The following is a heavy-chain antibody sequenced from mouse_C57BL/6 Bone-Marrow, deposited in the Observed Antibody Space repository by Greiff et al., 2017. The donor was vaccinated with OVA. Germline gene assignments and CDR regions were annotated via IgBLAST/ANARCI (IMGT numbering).Heavy chain of an antibody. CDR3: ARWGGLYGSSYDWYFDV. CDR1: GYTFTSYW. D-gene: IGHD1-1*01. V-gene: IGHV1-55*01. J-gene: IGHJ1*03. CDR2: IYPGSGST. Sequence: QVQLQQPGAGLVKPGASVKMSCKASGYTFTSYWITWVKQRPGQGLEWIGDIYPGSGSTNYNEKFKSKATLTVETSSSTAYMQLSSLTSEDSAVYYCARWGGLYGSSYDWYFDVWGTGTTVTVSS.